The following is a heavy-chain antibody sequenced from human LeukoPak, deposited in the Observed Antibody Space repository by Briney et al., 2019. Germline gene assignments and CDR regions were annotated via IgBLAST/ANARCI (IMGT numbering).Heavy chain of an antibody. J-gene: IGHJ6*03. CDR3: ARWGGSLLQYQGKTMGGYYYMDV. CDR2: INPNSGGT. V-gene: IGHV1-2*04. Sequence: ASVKVSCKASGYTFTGYYMHWVRQAPGQGLEWMGWINPNSGGTNYAQKFQGWVTMTRDTSISTAYMELSRLRSDDTAVYYCARWGGSLLQYQGKTMGGYYYMDVWGKGTTVTVSS. D-gene: IGHD4-11*01. CDR1: GYTFTGYY.